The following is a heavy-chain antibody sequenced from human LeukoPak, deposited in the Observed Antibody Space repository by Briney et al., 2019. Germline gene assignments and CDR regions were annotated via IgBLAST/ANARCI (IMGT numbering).Heavy chain of an antibody. V-gene: IGHV4-59*01. Sequence: SETLSLTCTVSGGSISSYYWSWIRQPPRKGLEWIGYIYYSGSTNYNPSLKSRVTISVDTSKNQFSLKLSSVTAADTAVYYCARAGAAAGKNWFDPWGQGTLVTVSS. D-gene: IGHD6-13*01. CDR3: ARAGAAAGKNWFDP. J-gene: IGHJ5*02. CDR2: IYYSGST. CDR1: GGSISSYY.